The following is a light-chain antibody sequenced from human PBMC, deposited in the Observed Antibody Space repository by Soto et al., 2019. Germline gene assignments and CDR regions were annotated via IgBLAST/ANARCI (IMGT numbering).Light chain of an antibody. Sequence: PGERATLPCTASQCLTTRYLAWYQKKPGQAPRLLIYGASSWATDIPDRFSGRGSGTDITLTISILETEDFAVYYCQQYGTSPTFGQGTRLEIK. CDR1: QCLTTRY. CDR3: QQYGTSPT. J-gene: IGKJ5*01. V-gene: IGKV3-20*01. CDR2: GAS.